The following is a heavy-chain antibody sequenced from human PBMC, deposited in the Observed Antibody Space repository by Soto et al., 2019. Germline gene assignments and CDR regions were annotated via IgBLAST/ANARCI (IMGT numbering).Heavy chain of an antibody. CDR3: ATTPPGLLDV. D-gene: IGHD2-15*01. Sequence: SGGSLRLSCAASGFTFSSYEMNWVRQAPGKGLEWVSYISSSGSTIYYADSVKGRFTISRDNAKNSLYLQMNSLRAEDTAVYYCATTPPGLLDVWGQGTTVTVSS. CDR2: ISSSGSTI. CDR1: GFTFSSYE. J-gene: IGHJ6*02. V-gene: IGHV3-48*03.